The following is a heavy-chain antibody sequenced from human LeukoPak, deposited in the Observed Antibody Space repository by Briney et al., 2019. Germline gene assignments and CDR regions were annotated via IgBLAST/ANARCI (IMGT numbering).Heavy chain of an antibody. CDR2: IYHSGST. V-gene: IGHV4-39*07. Sequence: SETLSLTCTVSGASIRSGDYYWSWIRQPPGKGLEWIGEIYHSGSTNYNPSLKSRVTISVDKSKNQFSLKLSSVTAADTAVHYCARVRRAHFWSGYYRGPNDAFDIWGQGTMVTVSS. CDR3: ARVRRAHFWSGYYRGPNDAFDI. J-gene: IGHJ3*02. D-gene: IGHD3-3*02. CDR1: GASIRSGDYY.